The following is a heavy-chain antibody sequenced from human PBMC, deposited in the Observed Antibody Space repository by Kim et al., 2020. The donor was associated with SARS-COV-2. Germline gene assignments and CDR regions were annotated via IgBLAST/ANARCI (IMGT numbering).Heavy chain of an antibody. V-gene: IGHV3-23*01. J-gene: IGHJ4*02. Sequence: GGSLRLSCVASGFTFTSRAMSWVRQSPVRGFEWVASINNGGNPYYANSVKGRFTISRDITKDTLYLQMNSLRADDTALYYCAKDHPSNGWPDFDSWGRGT. CDR2: INNGGNP. D-gene: IGHD6-19*01. CDR1: GFTFTSRA. CDR3: AKDHPSNGWPDFDS.